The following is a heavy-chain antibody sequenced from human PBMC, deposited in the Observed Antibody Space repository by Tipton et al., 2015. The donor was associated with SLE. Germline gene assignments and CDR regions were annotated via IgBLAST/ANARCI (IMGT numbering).Heavy chain of an antibody. CDR1: GDSISSDH. J-gene: IGHJ6*03. V-gene: IGHV4-59*01. D-gene: IGHD3-10*01. Sequence: TLSLTCTVSGDSISSDHWSWIRQPPGKGLEWIGYMYYSGSTKYNPSLKSRVTISVDTSKNQFSLKLSSVTAADTAVYYCAREGDHYGAGSSSYYYYMDAWGKGTTVIISS. CDR2: MYYSGST. CDR3: AREGDHYGAGSSSYYYYMDA.